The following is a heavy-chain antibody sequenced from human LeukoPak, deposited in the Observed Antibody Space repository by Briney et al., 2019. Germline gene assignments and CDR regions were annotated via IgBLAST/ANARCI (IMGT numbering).Heavy chain of an antibody. CDR3: AKASPNCKTVSCYADY. Sequence: GGSLRLSCAASGFTFSSYGMHWVRQAPGKGLEWVAIISYDGSNKYYADSVKGRFTISRDNSKNTLYLQMNSLRAEDTAVYYCAKASPNCKTVSCYADYCGQGTLVTVSS. CDR1: GFTFSSYG. J-gene: IGHJ4*02. D-gene: IGHD2-2*01. V-gene: IGHV3-30*18. CDR2: ISYDGSNK.